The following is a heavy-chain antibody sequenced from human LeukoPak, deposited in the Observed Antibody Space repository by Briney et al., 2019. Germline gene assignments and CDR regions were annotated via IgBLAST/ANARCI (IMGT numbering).Heavy chain of an antibody. CDR2: ISAYNGNT. CDR1: GYTFTGYY. D-gene: IGHD1-26*01. CDR3: ARDLRDRPYSGYY. Sequence: ASVKVSCKASGYTFTGYYMHWVRQAPGQGLEWMGWISAYNGNTNYAQKLQGRVTMTTDTSTSTAYMELRSLRSDDTAVYYCARDLRDRPYSGYYWGQGTLVTVSS. J-gene: IGHJ4*02. V-gene: IGHV1-18*04.